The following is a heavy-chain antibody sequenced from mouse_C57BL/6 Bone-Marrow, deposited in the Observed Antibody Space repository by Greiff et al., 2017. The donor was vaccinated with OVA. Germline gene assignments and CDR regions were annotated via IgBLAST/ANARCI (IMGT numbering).Heavy chain of an antibody. J-gene: IGHJ3*01. CDR3: ARDRGPAWFAY. CDR1: GFTFSSYT. CDR2: ISGGGGYT. Sequence: EVQRVESGGGLVKPGGSLKLSCAASGFTFSSYTMSWVRQTPEKRLEWVATISGGGGYTYYPESVKGGFTIARDSAQVTLYRQLSSLRSEVTALNYCARDRGPAWFAYWGQGTLVTVSA. V-gene: IGHV5-9*01.